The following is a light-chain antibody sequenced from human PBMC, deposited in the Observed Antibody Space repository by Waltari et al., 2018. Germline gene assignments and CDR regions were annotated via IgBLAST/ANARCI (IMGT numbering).Light chain of an antibody. CDR1: QSVSSD. CDR3: QQYNSWPRT. J-gene: IGKJ1*01. V-gene: IGKV3-15*01. CDR2: AAS. Sequence: EVMMTQSPATLSVSPGERATLSCRASQSVSSDLAWYQQKAGQAPRLLIYAASTRATGNPARFSGSGSGTEFTLTISSLQSEDFAVYYCQQYNSWPRTFGLGTKVETK.